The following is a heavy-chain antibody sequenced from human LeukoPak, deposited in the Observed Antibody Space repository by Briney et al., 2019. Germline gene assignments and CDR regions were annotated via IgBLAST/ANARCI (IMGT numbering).Heavy chain of an antibody. D-gene: IGHD6-13*01. CDR1: GGTISSSSYY. CDR2: IYYSGST. Sequence: SETLSLTCTASGGTISSSSYYWGWIRQPPGKGLEWIGSIYYSGSTYYNPSLKSRVTISVDTSKNQFSLKLSSVTAADTAVYYCARPLYSSSWYYFDYWGQGTLVTVSS. V-gene: IGHV4-39*01. J-gene: IGHJ4*02. CDR3: ARPLYSSSWYYFDY.